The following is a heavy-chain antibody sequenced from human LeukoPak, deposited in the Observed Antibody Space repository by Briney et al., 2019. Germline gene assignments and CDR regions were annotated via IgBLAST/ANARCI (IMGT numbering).Heavy chain of an antibody. CDR2: INPNSGNT. D-gene: IGHD3-10*01. J-gene: IGHJ3*02. CDR1: GGTFSSYA. Sequence: ASVKVSCKASGGTFSSYAISWVRQAPGQGLEWMGWINPNSGNTGYAQKFRGRVTMTRNTSISTAYMELSSLRSEDTAVYYCATLVRGVIITSTYNDAFDIWGQGTMVTVSS. CDR3: ATLVRGVIITSTYNDAFDI. V-gene: IGHV1-8*02.